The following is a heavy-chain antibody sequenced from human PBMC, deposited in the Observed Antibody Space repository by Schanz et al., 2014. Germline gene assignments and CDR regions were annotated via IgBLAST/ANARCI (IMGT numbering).Heavy chain of an antibody. CDR2: IDPNSGGP. D-gene: IGHD3-3*01. CDR3: DRTVYHDVWSPYIPHYAFDL. Sequence: QVQLVQSGADVKKPGASVKVSCKASGNTLSAYYIHWIRQAPGQGLEWMGWIDPNSGGPNSAQRXXXXXXPXXDTSTTPVYMAVNTLTPHNTALLSYDRTVYHDVWSPYIPHYAFDLGGQGTVVIVSS. CDR1: GNTLSAYY. J-gene: IGHJ3*01. V-gene: IGHV1-2*02.